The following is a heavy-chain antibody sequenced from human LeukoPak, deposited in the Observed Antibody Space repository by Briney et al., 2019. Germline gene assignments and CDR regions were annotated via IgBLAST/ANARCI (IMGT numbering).Heavy chain of an antibody. CDR3: ARSLFRFLEWSYRSYYYYYMDV. V-gene: IGHV1-69*06. CDR2: IIPIFGTV. J-gene: IGHJ6*03. CDR1: GGTFSSYA. Sequence: SVKVSCKASGGTFSSYAISWVRQAPGQGLGWMGGIIPIFGTVNYAQKFQGRVTITADKSTSTAYMELSSLRSEDTAVYFCARSLFRFLEWSYRSYYYYYMDVWGKGTTVTVSS. D-gene: IGHD3-3*01.